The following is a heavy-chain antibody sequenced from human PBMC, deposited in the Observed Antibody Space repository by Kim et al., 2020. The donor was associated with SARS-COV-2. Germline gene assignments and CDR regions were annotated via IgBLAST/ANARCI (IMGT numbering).Heavy chain of an antibody. J-gene: IGHJ4*01. CDR3: AKRGGVFDFSSSSYIDY. CDR2: ISYEGSKK. V-gene: IGHV3-30*18. Sequence: GGSLILSCVVSGFNFNYYGMHWVRQAPGKGLEWVAGISYEGSKKFYADSLMGRFTISRDSSKNTLYLQMDSLTSEDTAIYYCAKRGGVFDFSSSSYIDY. D-gene: IGHD3-3*01. CDR1: GFNFNYYG.